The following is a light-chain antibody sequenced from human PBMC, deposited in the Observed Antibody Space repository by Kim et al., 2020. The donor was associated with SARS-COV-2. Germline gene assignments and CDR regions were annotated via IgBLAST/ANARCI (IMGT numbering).Light chain of an antibody. Sequence: VYHGQTTSINCSGGRLGDRYAPCNQQKPGLTPVLVIYNDTQRPSGIPERFSGSSSGDTATLTISGIQAMDEADYYCQAWDSSAGVFGTGTKVTVL. J-gene: IGLJ1*01. CDR3: QAWDSSAGV. CDR2: NDT. V-gene: IGLV3-1*01. CDR1: RLGDRY.